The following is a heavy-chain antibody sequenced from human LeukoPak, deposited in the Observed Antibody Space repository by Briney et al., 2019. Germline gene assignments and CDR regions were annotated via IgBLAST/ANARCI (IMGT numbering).Heavy chain of an antibody. CDR1: GLTFSNYA. J-gene: IGHJ4*02. Sequence: GGSLRLSCAASGLTFSNYAMSWVRQAPGKGLEWVSGISGSGANTYHADSVKGRFAISRDNSKNTLYLQMNSLRAEDTAMYYCAKEAGVTTPTKWGQGTLVIVSS. V-gene: IGHV3-23*01. D-gene: IGHD4-17*01. CDR3: AKEAGVTTPTK. CDR2: ISGSGANT.